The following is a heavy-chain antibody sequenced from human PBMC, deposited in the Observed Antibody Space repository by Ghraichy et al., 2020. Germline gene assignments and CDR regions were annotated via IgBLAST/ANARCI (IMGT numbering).Heavy chain of an antibody. CDR1: GFTFSRYG. CDR3: AKERDTSGYYSFRGDYYGMDV. V-gene: IGHV3-30*18. J-gene: IGHJ6*02. CDR2: TSYDASNK. D-gene: IGHD3-22*01. Sequence: LSLTCAASGFTFSRYGMHWVRQAPGKGLEWVAVTSYDASNKFYGGSVQGRFTISRDNSKNTLYLQMNYLRPEDTAVYYCAKERDTSGYYSFRGDYYGMDVWGQGTTVTISS.